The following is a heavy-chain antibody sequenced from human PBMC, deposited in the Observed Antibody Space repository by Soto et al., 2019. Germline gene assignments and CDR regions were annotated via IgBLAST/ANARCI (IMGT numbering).Heavy chain of an antibody. Sequence: GGSLRLSCAASGFTFSSYAMSWVRQAPGKGLEWVSAISGSGGSTYYADSVKGRFTISRDNSKNTLYLQMNSLRAEDTAVYYCAKVFGTKGLDYDFWSGYYFWFDPWGQGTLVTVSS. V-gene: IGHV3-23*01. CDR1: GFTFSSYA. D-gene: IGHD3-3*01. J-gene: IGHJ5*02. CDR3: AKVFGTKGLDYDFWSGYYFWFDP. CDR2: ISGSGGST.